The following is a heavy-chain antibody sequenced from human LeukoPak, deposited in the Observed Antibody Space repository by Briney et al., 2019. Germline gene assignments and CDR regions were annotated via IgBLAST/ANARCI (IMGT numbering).Heavy chain of an antibody. CDR3: ARDSLEMATIDY. Sequence: PGRSLRLSCAAPGFTFSSYGMHWVRQAPGKGLEWVAVIWYDGSNKYYADSVKGRFTISRDNSKNTLYLQMNSLRAEDTDVYYCARDSLEMATIDYWGQGTLVTVSS. J-gene: IGHJ4*02. D-gene: IGHD5-24*01. V-gene: IGHV3-33*01. CDR2: IWYDGSNK. CDR1: GFTFSSYG.